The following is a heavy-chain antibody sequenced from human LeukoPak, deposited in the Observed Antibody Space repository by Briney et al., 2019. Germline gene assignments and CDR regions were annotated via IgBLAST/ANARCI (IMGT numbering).Heavy chain of an antibody. Sequence: SETLSLTCTVSGYSINSAFYWGWIRVPPGKGLEWIGSFFHRGTTYYNSSLKSRVTISVDTSKNQFSLKMSSVTSPDTAVCYCGRRDDSRDSVTYYWGQGNLVSVSS. CDR2: FFHRGTT. D-gene: IGHD3-22*01. J-gene: IGHJ4*02. CDR3: GRRDDSRDSVTYY. CDR1: GYSINSAFY. V-gene: IGHV4-38-2*02.